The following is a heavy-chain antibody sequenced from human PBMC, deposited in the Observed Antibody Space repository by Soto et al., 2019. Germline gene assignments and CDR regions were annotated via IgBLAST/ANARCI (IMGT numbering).Heavy chain of an antibody. CDR3: ARDGLPDNEAPGDYYYGMDV. CDR1: GFTFSDYY. CDR2: ISTSGTTI. V-gene: IGHV3-11*04. J-gene: IGHJ6*02. Sequence: AGGSLRLSCAASGFTFSDYYMSWIRQAPGKGLEWVSYISTSGTTIYYADSVKGRFTISRDNSKNTLYLQMNSLRAEDTAVYYCARDGLPDNEAPGDYYYGMDVWGQGTTVTVS. D-gene: IGHD1-1*01.